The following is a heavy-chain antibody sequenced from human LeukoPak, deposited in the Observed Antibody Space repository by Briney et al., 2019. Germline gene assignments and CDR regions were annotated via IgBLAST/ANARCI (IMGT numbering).Heavy chain of an antibody. J-gene: IGHJ6*04. CDR3: ARDWGEQTAYYYYYYGMDV. Sequence: GGSLRLSCAASGFTFSSYWMSWVRQAPGKGLEWVANIKQEGSEKYYVDSVKGRFTISRDNAKNSLYLQMNSLRAEDTAVYYCARDWGEQTAYYYYYYGMDVWGKGITVTVSS. CDR2: IKQEGSEK. CDR1: GFTFSSYW. D-gene: IGHD3-10*01. V-gene: IGHV3-7*03.